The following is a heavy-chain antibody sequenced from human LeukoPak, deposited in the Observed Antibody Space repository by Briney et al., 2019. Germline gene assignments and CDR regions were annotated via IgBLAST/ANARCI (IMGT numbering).Heavy chain of an antibody. Sequence: GGSLRLSCAASGFTFSSYEMNWVRLAPGKGLEWVSYISRTGNSIYYADSVKGRFTVSRDSAKNSLYLQMNSLRAEDTAVYYCARGPYSSNWYVDYWGQGTLVTVAS. J-gene: IGHJ4*02. CDR2: ISRTGNSI. V-gene: IGHV3-48*03. CDR1: GFTFSSYE. CDR3: ARGPYSSNWYVDY. D-gene: IGHD6-13*01.